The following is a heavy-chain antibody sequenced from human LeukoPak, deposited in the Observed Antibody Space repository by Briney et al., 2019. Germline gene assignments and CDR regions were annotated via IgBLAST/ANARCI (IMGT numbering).Heavy chain of an antibody. D-gene: IGHD6-6*01. J-gene: IGHJ4*02. CDR3: ARDLETGSSSSIDY. CDR1: GFTFSSYS. Sequence: GGSLRLSCAASGFTFSSYSMNWVRQAPGKGLEWVAVISYDGSNKYYADSVKGRFTISRDNSKNTLYLQMNSLRAEDTAVYYCARDLETGSSSSIDYWGQGTLVTVSS. V-gene: IGHV3-30*03. CDR2: ISYDGSNK.